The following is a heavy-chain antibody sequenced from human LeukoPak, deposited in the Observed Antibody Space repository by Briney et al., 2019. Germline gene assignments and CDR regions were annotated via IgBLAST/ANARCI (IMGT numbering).Heavy chain of an antibody. CDR2: INQDGSEI. CDR1: GFTFSSYW. J-gene: IGHJ6*02. V-gene: IGHV3-7*01. Sequence: GGSLRLSCAASGFTFSSYWMSWVRQAPGKGLEWVANINQDGSEIYYVDSVKGRFTISRDNAKNSLYLQMNSLRAEDTAVYYCARDGRYGSGSYYAYYYGMDVWGQGTTVTVSS. D-gene: IGHD3-10*01. CDR3: ARDGRYGSGSYYAYYYGMDV.